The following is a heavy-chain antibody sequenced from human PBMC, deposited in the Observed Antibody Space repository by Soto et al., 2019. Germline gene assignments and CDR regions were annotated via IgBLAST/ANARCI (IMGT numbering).Heavy chain of an antibody. V-gene: IGHV3-30*18. CDR3: AKDTAAYYDSSGYYYYYYGMDV. CDR2: ISYDGSNK. D-gene: IGHD3-22*01. CDR1: GFAFSSYG. Sequence: GGSLRLSGRASGFAFSSYGMHWVRQAPGKGLEWVAVISYDGSNKYYADSVKGRFTISRDNSKNTLYLQMNSLRAEDTAVYYCAKDTAAYYDSSGYYYYYYGMDVWGQGTTVTVSS. J-gene: IGHJ6*02.